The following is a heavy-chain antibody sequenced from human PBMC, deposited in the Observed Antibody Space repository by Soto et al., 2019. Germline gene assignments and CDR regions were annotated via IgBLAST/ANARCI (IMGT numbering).Heavy chain of an antibody. J-gene: IGHJ4*02. Sequence: EVQLVDSGGGMVKPGGSLTLSCAASGFTFSNAWMSWVRQAPGKGLEWVGRIKSKTDGETTDYAAPVKCRFTISRDDSKNSMYLQMNSLPLEDTAVYYCTLHIVVVTSVHNYFHHWGQGTLVTVSS. V-gene: IGHV3-15*01. CDR2: IKSKTDGETT. CDR3: TLHIVVVTSVHNYFHH. CDR1: GFTFSNAW. D-gene: IGHD2-21*02.